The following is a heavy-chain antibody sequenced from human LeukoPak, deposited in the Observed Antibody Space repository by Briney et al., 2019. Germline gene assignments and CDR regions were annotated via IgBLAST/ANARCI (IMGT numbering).Heavy chain of an antibody. V-gene: IGHV3-30*18. D-gene: IGHD6-13*01. CDR2: ISYDGSNK. Sequence: QAGGSLRLSCAASGFTFSSYGMFWVRQAPGKGLEWAAVISYDGSNKYYADSVKGRFTISRDNSKSTLYLQMNSLRAEDTAVYYCAKDNGWQQVSYYHYGLNVWGQGTTVSVSS. CDR3: AKDNGWQQVSYYHYGLNV. CDR1: GFTFSSYG. J-gene: IGHJ6*02.